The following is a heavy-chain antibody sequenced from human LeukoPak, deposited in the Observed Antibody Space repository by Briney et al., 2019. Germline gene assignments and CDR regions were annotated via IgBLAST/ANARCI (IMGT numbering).Heavy chain of an antibody. CDR2: ISANGGET. J-gene: IGHJ4*02. CDR3: AKRYYDFPLDY. V-gene: IGHV3-23*01. Sequence: GGSLRLSCAASGFTFSIYAMNWVRQAPGKGLERVSSISANGGETHYADSVKGRFTISRDNSKNTLYLQINNPRVEDTAVYYCAKRYYDFPLDYWGQGTLVTVSS. CDR1: GFTFSIYA. D-gene: IGHD3-3*01.